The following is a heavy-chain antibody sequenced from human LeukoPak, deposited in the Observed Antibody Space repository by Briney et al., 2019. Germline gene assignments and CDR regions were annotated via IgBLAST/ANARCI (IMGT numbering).Heavy chain of an antibody. Sequence: GGSLRLSCAASGFTFSTYNMDWVRQAPGKGLEWVSYISSSSSIYYADSVKGRFTISRDNAKNSLYLQMNSLRAEDTALYYCAKGRSSGIAAAGADWGQGTLVTVSS. CDR2: ISSSSSI. D-gene: IGHD6-13*01. V-gene: IGHV3-48*04. CDR1: GFTFSTYN. CDR3: AKGRSSGIAAAGAD. J-gene: IGHJ4*02.